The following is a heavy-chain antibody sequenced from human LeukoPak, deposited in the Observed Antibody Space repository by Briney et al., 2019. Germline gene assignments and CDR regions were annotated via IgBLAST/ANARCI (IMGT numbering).Heavy chain of an antibody. D-gene: IGHD2-2*01. V-gene: IGHV3-30-3*01. CDR2: LSYDGSNE. CDR3: ARSLGYCSSINCRYLDY. CDR1: GFTFSYSA. J-gene: IGHJ4*02. Sequence: PGGSLRLSCAASGFTFSYSAMQWVRQAPGKGLEWVAVLSYDGSNEYYADSVKGRFTISTDNSKNTVYLQMNGLRVEDTAVYYCARSLGYCSSINCRYLDYWGQGTLVTVSS.